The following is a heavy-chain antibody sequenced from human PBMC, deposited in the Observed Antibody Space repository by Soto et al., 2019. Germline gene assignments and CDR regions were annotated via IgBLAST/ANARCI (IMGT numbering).Heavy chain of an antibody. CDR1: GFSLSTSGVG. Sequence: QITLKESGPTLVKPTQTLTLTCTFSGFSLSTSGVGVGWIRQPPGKALEWLALIYWDDDKRYSPSLKSRLTIXRATSNNQVVRSMTNMDPVDTATYYCAPRWVAYFDYGGQGTLVTVSS. V-gene: IGHV2-5*02. CDR3: APRWVAYFDY. J-gene: IGHJ4*02. CDR2: IYWDDDK. D-gene: IGHD5-12*01.